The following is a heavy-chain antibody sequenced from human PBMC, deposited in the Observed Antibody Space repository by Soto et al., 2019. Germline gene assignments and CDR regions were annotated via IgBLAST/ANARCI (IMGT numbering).Heavy chain of an antibody. D-gene: IGHD3-10*01. CDR3: AKDFGGWLSYFDY. CDR1: GFTFSSYG. CDR2: ISYDGSNK. V-gene: IGHV3-30*18. J-gene: IGHJ4*02. Sequence: QVQLVESGGGVVQPGRSLRLSCAASGFTFSSYGMHWVRQAPGKGLEWVAVISYDGSNKYYADSVKGRFTISRDNSKNTLYLQMISLRAEDTAVYYWAKDFGGWLSYFDYLGQGTLVTVSS.